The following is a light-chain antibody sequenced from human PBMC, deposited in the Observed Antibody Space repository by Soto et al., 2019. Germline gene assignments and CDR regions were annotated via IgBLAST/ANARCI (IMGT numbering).Light chain of an antibody. CDR3: SSYAASNNFYFV. CDR2: EVT. CDR1: SSDVGGYNY. Sequence: QSALTQPPSASGSPGQSVTISCTGTSSDVGGYNYVSWYQQYTGRAPKLQIYEVTKRPSGVPDRFSGSKSGNTASLTVSGLQAEDEADYYCSSYAASNNFYFVFGGGTKVTVL. V-gene: IGLV2-8*01. J-gene: IGLJ3*02.